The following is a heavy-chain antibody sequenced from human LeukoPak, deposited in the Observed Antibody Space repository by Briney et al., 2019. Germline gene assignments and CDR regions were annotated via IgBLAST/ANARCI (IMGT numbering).Heavy chain of an antibody. CDR2: ISYDGSNK. D-gene: IGHD3-22*01. V-gene: IGHV3-30*18. CDR3: AKDPGDYYDSSGYLDY. Sequence: GGSLRLSCAASGFIFSSYGMHWVRQAPGKGLEWVAVISYDGSNKYYADSVKGRFTISRDNSKNTLYLQMNSLRAEDTAVYYCAKDPGDYYDSSGYLDYWGQGTLVTVSS. J-gene: IGHJ4*02. CDR1: GFIFSSYG.